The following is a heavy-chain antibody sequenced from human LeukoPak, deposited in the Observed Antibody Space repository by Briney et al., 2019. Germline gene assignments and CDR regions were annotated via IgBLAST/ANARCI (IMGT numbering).Heavy chain of an antibody. CDR2: INHSGST. CDR3: ARYENGGIDY. J-gene: IGHJ4*02. Sequence: PSETLSLTCAVYGVFFSGYYWSWIRQPPGKGLEWIGEINHSGSTNYNPSLKSRVTISEDTSKNQFSLKLSSVTAADTAVYYCARYENGGIDYWGQGTLVTVSS. V-gene: IGHV4-34*01. CDR1: GVFFSGYY. D-gene: IGHD2-15*01.